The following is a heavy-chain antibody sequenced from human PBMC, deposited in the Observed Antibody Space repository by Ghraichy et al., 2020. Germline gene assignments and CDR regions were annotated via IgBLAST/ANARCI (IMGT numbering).Heavy chain of an antibody. Sequence: GESLNISCAASGFTFSRYWMHWVRQAPGKGLEWVANIKQDGKEKYYVDSVKGRFTISRDNAKNSLYLQMNSLRVEDTAVYYCVRDLGDYDDEWGQGILATVSS. D-gene: IGHD3-16*01. CDR3: VRDLGDYDDE. V-gene: IGHV3-7*01. J-gene: IGHJ4*02. CDR1: GFTFSRYW. CDR2: IKQDGKEK.